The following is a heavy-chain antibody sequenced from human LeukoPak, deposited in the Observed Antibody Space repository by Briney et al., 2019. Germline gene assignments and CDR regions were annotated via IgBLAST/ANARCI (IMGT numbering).Heavy chain of an antibody. Sequence: PGGSLRLSCAASGFTFSSYGMNWVRQAPGKGLEWVSGISWNSGSIGYADSVKGRFTISRDNAKNSLYLQMNSLRAEDTALYYCAKDMREYCGGDCYPTFDYWGQGTLVTVSS. CDR2: ISWNSGSI. CDR3: AKDMREYCGGDCYPTFDY. D-gene: IGHD2-21*02. CDR1: GFTFSSYG. V-gene: IGHV3-9*01. J-gene: IGHJ4*02.